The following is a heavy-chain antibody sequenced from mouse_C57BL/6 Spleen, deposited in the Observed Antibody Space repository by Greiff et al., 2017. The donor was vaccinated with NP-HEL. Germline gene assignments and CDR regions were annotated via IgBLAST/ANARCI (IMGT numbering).Heavy chain of an antibody. CDR1: GYTFTDYE. D-gene: IGHD1-2*01. Sequence: QVQLQQSGAELVRPGASVTLSCKASGYTFTDYEMHWVKQTPVHGLEWIGAIDPETGGTAYNQKFKGKAILTADKSSSTAYMELRSLTSEDSAVYYCTRLDTTAFDYWGQGTTLTVSS. V-gene: IGHV1-15*01. J-gene: IGHJ2*01. CDR2: IDPETGGT. CDR3: TRLDTTAFDY.